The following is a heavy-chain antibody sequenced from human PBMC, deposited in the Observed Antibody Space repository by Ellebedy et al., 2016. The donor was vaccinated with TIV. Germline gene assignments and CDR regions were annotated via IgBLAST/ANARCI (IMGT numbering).Heavy chain of an antibody. Sequence: SETLSLXXAVYGGSFSGYYWSWIRQSPGKGLEWIGEVNHSGSTNYYASLKSRVTISVDTSKNQFSLKLSSLTAADTGVYYCAKSLHYSSSSFFDFWGQGTLVTVSS. D-gene: IGHD6-6*01. CDR3: AKSLHYSSSSFFDF. V-gene: IGHV4-34*01. CDR2: VNHSGST. CDR1: GGSFSGYY. J-gene: IGHJ4*02.